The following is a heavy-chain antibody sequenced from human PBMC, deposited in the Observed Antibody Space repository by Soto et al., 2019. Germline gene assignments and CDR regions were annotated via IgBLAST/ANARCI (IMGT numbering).Heavy chain of an antibody. V-gene: IGHV4-59*01. J-gene: IGHJ5*02. Sequence: SETLSLTCTVSGGSISSYYWSWIRQPPGKGLEWIGYIYYSGSTNYNPSLKSRVTISVDTSKNQFSLKLSSVTAADTAVYYCARGGAYCGGDCYPGNWFDPWGQGTLVTVSS. CDR2: IYYSGST. CDR1: GGSISSYY. D-gene: IGHD2-21*02. CDR3: ARGGAYCGGDCYPGNWFDP.